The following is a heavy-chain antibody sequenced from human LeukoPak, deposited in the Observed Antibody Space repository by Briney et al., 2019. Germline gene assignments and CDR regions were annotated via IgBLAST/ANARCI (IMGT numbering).Heavy chain of an antibody. CDR1: GFTFSSYG. D-gene: IGHD6-19*01. Sequence: GGSLRLSCAASGFTFSSYGIHWVRQAPGKGLEWVAVISYDVGYKYYADSVKGRFTISRDNSKNTLYLQMNSLRAEDTAVYYCAKSHQQYSSGWYYFDYWGQGSLVTVSS. CDR2: ISYDVGYK. CDR3: AKSHQQYSSGWYYFDY. J-gene: IGHJ4*02. V-gene: IGHV3-30*18.